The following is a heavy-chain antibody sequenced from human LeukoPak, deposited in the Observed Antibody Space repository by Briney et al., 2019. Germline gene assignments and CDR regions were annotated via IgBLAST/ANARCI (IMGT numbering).Heavy chain of an antibody. CDR3: ARDVIASVGGDVFYYGMDV. V-gene: IGHV4-59*01. CDR2: IYYSGST. J-gene: IGHJ6*02. D-gene: IGHD6-13*01. Sequence: SETLSLTCTVSGGSICNYYWSWIRQPPEKGLEWIGYIYYSGSTNYNPSLKSRVTISVDTSKNQFSLKLTSVTAADTAVYYCARDVIASVGGDVFYYGMDVWGQGTTVTASS. CDR1: GGSICNYY.